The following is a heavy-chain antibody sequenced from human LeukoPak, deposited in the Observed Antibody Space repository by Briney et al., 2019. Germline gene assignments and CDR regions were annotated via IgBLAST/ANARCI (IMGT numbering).Heavy chain of an antibody. V-gene: IGHV1-69*04. J-gene: IGHJ6*02. D-gene: IGHD4-23*01. CDR2: IIPIFGIA. Sequence: VKVSCKASGGTFSSYAISWVRQAPGQGLEWMGRIIPIFGIANYAQKFQGRVTITADKSTSTAYMELSSLRSEDTAVYYCAREGYGGNAYFYYYGMDVWGQGTRSPSP. CDR1: GGTFSSYA. CDR3: AREGYGGNAYFYYYGMDV.